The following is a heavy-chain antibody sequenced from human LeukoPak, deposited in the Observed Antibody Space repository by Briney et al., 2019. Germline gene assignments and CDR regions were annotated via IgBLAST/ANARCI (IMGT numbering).Heavy chain of an antibody. Sequence: RPGGSLRLSCAASGFTFSSYEMNWVRQAPGKGLEWVSYISSSGSTIYYADSVKGRFTISRDNAKNSLYLQMNSLRAEDTAVYYCAREGGSYTLDYWGQGTLVTVSS. V-gene: IGHV3-48*03. CDR3: AREGGSYTLDY. D-gene: IGHD1-26*01. CDR1: GFTFSSYE. CDR2: ISSSGSTI. J-gene: IGHJ4*02.